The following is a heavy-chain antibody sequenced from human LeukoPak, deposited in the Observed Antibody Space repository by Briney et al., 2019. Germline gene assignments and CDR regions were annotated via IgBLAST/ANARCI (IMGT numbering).Heavy chain of an antibody. V-gene: IGHV1-69*05. CDR1: GGTFSSYA. Sequence: ASVKVSCKASGGTFSSYAISWVRQAPGQGLEWMGRIIPIFGTASYAQMFQGRVTITTDESTSTAYMELSSLRSEDTAVYYCASSNYYDSSGYYDYWGQGTLVTVS. CDR3: ASSNYYDSSGYYDY. CDR2: IIPIFGTA. J-gene: IGHJ4*02. D-gene: IGHD3-22*01.